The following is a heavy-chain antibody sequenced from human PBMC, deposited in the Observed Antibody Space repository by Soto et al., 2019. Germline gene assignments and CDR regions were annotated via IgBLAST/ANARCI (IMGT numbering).Heavy chain of an antibody. CDR3: ARDRSDSSRADSFDI. V-gene: IGHV3-53*01. Sequence: SLRLSCAVSGFSVSDNYMSWVRQAPGKGLEWVSVIYRGDATHYADSVKGRFTISRDNSKNTVYLQMNSLRAEDTAVYYCARDRSDSSRADSFDIWGQGTMVTVSS. CDR1: GFSVSDNY. J-gene: IGHJ3*02. D-gene: IGHD6-25*01. CDR2: IYRGDAT.